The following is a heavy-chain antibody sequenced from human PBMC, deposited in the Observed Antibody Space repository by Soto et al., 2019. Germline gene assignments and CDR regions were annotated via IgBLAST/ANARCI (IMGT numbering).Heavy chain of an antibody. CDR1: GFTFSGSA. Sequence: EVQLVESGGGLVQPGGSLKLSCAASGFTFSGSAMHWVRQASGKGLEWVGRIRSKANSYATAYAASVKGSFTISRDDSKNTAYLQMNSLKTEDTAVYYCTTIHQEPFDYWGQGTLVTVSS. V-gene: IGHV3-73*01. CDR2: IRSKANSYAT. CDR3: TTIHQEPFDY. J-gene: IGHJ4*02. D-gene: IGHD1-26*01.